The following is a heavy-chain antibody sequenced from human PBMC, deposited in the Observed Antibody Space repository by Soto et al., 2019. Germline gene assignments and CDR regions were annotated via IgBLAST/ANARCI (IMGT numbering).Heavy chain of an antibody. D-gene: IGHD6-19*01. CDR1: GFTFSSYS. CDR2: ISSSSSYI. V-gene: IGHV3-21*01. Sequence: GGSLRLSCAASGFTFSSYSMNWVRQAPGKGLEWVSSISSSSSYIYYADSLKGRFTISRDNAKNSLYLQMNSLRAEDTAVYYCARGSGWDLIDYWGQGTLVNVS. CDR3: ARGSGWDLIDY. J-gene: IGHJ4*02.